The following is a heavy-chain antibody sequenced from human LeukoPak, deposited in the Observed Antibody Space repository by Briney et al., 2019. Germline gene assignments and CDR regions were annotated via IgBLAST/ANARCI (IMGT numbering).Heavy chain of an antibody. J-gene: IGHJ4*02. CDR3: ARDTAHDYYDSSGYQVGFDY. CDR2: TYYRSKWYN. V-gene: IGHV6-1*01. D-gene: IGHD3-22*01. Sequence: QTLSLTCAISGDSVSSNSAAWNWIRQSPSRGLEWLGRTYYRSKWYNDYAVSVKSRITINPDTSKNQFSLQLNSVTPEDTAVYYCARDTAHDYYDSSGYQVGFDYWGQGTLVTVSS. CDR1: GDSVSSNSAA.